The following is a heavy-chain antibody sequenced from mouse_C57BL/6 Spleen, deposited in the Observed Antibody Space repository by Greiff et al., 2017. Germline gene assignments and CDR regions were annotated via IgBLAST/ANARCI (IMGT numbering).Heavy chain of an antibody. CDR3: ARLWLRHYAMDY. V-gene: IGHV5-17*01. CDR1: GFTFSDYG. D-gene: IGHD2-2*01. CDR2: ISSGSSTI. J-gene: IGHJ4*01. Sequence: EVKVVESGGGLVKPGGSLKLSCAASGFTFSDYGMHWVRQAPEKGLEWVAYISSGSSTIYYADTVKGRFTISRDNAKNTLFLQMTSLRSEDTAMYYCARLWLRHYAMDYWGQGTSVTVSS.